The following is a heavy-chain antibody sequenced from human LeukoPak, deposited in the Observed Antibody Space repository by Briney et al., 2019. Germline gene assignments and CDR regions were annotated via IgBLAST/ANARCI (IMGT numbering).Heavy chain of an antibody. CDR1: GFTFSSYG. D-gene: IGHD3-22*01. CDR3: AKGGHYDRDYYYYYMDV. J-gene: IGHJ6*03. V-gene: IGHV3-23*01. Sequence: PGGSLRLSCAASGFTFSSYGMSWVRQAPGKGLEWVSAISGSGGSTYYADSVKGRFTISRDNSKNTLYLQMNSLRAEDTAVYYCAKGGHYDRDYYYYYMDVWGKGTTVTVSS. CDR2: ISGSGGST.